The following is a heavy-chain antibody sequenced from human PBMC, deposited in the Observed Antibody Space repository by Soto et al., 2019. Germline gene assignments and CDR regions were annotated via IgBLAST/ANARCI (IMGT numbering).Heavy chain of an antibody. J-gene: IGHJ3*02. CDR3: ARDTNDIVVVPAAIRPTDAFDI. CDR2: IIPILGIA. Sequence: SVKVSCQDSGGTFSSYTISWVRQAPGQGLEWMGRIIPILGIANYAQKFQGRVTITADKSTSTAYMELSSLRSEDTAVYYCARDTNDIVVVPAAIRPTDAFDIWGQGTMVTVS. CDR1: GGTFSSYT. V-gene: IGHV1-69*04. D-gene: IGHD2-2*01.